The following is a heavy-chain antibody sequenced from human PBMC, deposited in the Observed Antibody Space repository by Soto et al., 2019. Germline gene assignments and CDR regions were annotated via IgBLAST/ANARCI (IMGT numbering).Heavy chain of an antibody. D-gene: IGHD1-1*01. CDR3: ARDNNWSYDP. CDR1: GFTFSSYW. J-gene: IGHJ5*02. V-gene: IGHV3-74*03. Sequence: SGGSLRLSCAASGFTFSSYWMHWVRQAPGEGLVWVSYIKPDGSRTKDADSVKGRFTISRDNARNTLYLRMNSLRAEDTAVYYCARDNNWSYDPWGRGTLVTAPQ. CDR2: IKPDGSRT.